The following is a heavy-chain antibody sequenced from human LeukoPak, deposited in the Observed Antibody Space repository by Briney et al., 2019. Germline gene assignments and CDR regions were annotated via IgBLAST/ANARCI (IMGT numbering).Heavy chain of an antibody. V-gene: IGHV1-18*01. D-gene: IGHD6-19*01. CDR3: ARDTTPYSSGYGMDV. CDR2: ISAYNGNT. CDR1: GYTFTSYG. J-gene: IGHJ6*02. Sequence: GASVKVSCKASGYTFTSYGISWVRQAPGQGLEWMGWISAYNGNTNYAQKLQGRVTMTTDTSTSTAYMELRSLRSDDTAVYYCARDTTPYSSGYGMDVWGRGTTVTVSS.